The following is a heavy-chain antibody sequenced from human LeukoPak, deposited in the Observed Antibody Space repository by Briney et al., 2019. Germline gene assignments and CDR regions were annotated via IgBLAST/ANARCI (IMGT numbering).Heavy chain of an antibody. CDR2: ITNTVST. CDR1: GGSFSGYY. D-gene: IGHD3-22*01. Sequence: SGTLSLTCAIYGGSFSGYYWSWIRQPPGKGLEWIGEITNTVSTNYNPSLKSRVTISVDTSKNQFSLKLSSVTAADTAVYYCARGYLVGYYDSSGYYYRFDYWAREPWSQSPQ. V-gene: IGHV4-34*01. J-gene: IGHJ4*02. CDR3: ARGYLVGYYDSSGYYYRFDY.